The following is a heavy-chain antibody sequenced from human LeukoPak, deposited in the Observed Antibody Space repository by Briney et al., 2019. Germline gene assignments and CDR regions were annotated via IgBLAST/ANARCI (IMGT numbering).Heavy chain of an antibody. Sequence: ASVKVSCKVCGYTLTELSMHWVRQAPGKGLEWMGGFDPEDGETIYAQKFQGRVTMTEDTSTDTAYMELSSLRSEDTAVYYCATASSGYYSPNFWGQGTLVTVSS. V-gene: IGHV1-24*01. CDR3: ATASSGYYSPNF. D-gene: IGHD6-25*01. CDR1: GYTLTELS. CDR2: FDPEDGET. J-gene: IGHJ4*02.